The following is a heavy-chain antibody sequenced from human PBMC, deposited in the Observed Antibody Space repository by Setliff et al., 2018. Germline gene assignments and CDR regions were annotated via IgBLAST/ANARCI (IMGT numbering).Heavy chain of an antibody. CDR1: GGSISSYY. J-gene: IGHJ6*03. D-gene: IGHD1-26*01. Sequence: SETLSLTCTVSGGSISSYYWIWIRQPPGKGLGWIGYIYSSGRTNYNPSLESRVTLSVDTSNNQFSLKVSSVTAADTAVYYCARAPPNRYSGSYEYFYMDVWGKGTTVTV. V-gene: IGHV4-4*08. CDR2: IYSSGRT. CDR3: ARAPPNRYSGSYEYFYMDV.